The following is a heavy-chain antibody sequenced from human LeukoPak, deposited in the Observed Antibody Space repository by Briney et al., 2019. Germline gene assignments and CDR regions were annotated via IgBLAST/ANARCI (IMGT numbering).Heavy chain of an antibody. CDR2: IKQDGSEK. Sequence: GGSLRLSCAASGFTFSSYWMSWVRQAPGKGLEWVANIKQDGSEKYYVDSVKGRFTISRDNAKNSLYLQMNSLRAEDSAVYYCAVLWSGYSWAFDIWGQGTMVTVSS. D-gene: IGHD3-3*01. CDR1: GFTFSSYW. V-gene: IGHV3-7*01. J-gene: IGHJ3*02. CDR3: AVLWSGYSWAFDI.